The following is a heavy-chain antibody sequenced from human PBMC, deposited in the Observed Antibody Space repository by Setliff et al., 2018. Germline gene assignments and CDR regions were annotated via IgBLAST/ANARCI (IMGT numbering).Heavy chain of an antibody. CDR2: IYYRGST. CDR3: ARDLYDYVWGTYRYHDAFDI. CDR1: GGSISSSNW. D-gene: IGHD3-16*02. V-gene: IGHV4-4*02. Sequence: SETLSLTCAVSGGSISSSNWWSWVRQPPGKGLEWIGSIYYRGSTYYNPSLKSRVTISIDTSKNQFSLKLSSVTAADTAVYYCARDLYDYVWGTYRYHDAFDIWGQGTMVTVSS. J-gene: IGHJ3*02.